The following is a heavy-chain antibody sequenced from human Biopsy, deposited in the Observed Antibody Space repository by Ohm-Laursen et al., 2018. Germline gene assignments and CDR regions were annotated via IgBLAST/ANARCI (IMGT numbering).Heavy chain of an antibody. Sequence: SLRLSCSASGFILSDYYMNWIRQVPGKALEYLSSINSAGMIYYGDSVKGRFTISRDSASNSLFLQLNGLKDEDTAIYYCARAIGIVAAPIDYWGQGIRVTVSS. CDR3: ARAIGIVAAPIDY. V-gene: IGHV3-69-1*02. J-gene: IGHJ4*02. CDR2: INSAGMI. CDR1: GFILSDYY. D-gene: IGHD2-15*01.